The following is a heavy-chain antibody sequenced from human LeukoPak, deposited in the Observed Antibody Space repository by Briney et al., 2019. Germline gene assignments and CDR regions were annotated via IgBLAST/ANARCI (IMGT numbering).Heavy chain of an antibody. D-gene: IGHD2-21*02. CDR1: GYTFTNFG. J-gene: IGHJ4*02. V-gene: IGHV1-18*01. CDR3: VIGHSCGGDCYFDY. CDR2: ISAYNGNT. Sequence: ASVKVSCKASGYTFTNFGISWVRQAPGQGLEWMGWISAYNGNTNYAQKLQGRVTMTTDTSTSTAYMELRSLRSDDTAVYYCVIGHSCGGDCYFDYWGQGTLVTVSS.